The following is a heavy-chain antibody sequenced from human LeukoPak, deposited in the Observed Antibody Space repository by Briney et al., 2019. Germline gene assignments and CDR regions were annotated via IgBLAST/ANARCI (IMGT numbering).Heavy chain of an antibody. V-gene: IGHV3-23*01. Sequence: GGSLILSCAASGFTFSSYAMSWARQAPGKGLEWVSTISASGDSTYYADSVKGRFTISRDNSKITLYVQMNSLRAEDTAVYYCAKDFGYDSRYYGMDVWGQGTTVTVSS. CDR1: GFTFSSYA. CDR3: AKDFGYDSRYYGMDV. D-gene: IGHD3-3*01. CDR2: ISASGDST. J-gene: IGHJ6*02.